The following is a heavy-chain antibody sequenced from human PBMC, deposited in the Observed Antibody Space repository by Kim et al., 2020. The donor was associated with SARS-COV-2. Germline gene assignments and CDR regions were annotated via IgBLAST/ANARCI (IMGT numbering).Heavy chain of an antibody. V-gene: IGHV1-18*01. CDR1: GYTFTSYG. CDR2: ISPHSGNR. Sequence: ASVKVSCKASGYTFTSYGISWVRQAPGQGLEWVGWISPHSGNRNYAPNLQGRVTMTTDTSTSTAYMELRSLRSDDTAVYYCARDRAGATLQGWFDPWGQGPLVTVSS. J-gene: IGHJ5*02. CDR3: ARDRAGATLQGWFDP. D-gene: IGHD1-26*01.